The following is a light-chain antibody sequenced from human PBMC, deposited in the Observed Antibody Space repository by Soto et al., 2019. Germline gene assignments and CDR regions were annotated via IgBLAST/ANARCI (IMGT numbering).Light chain of an antibody. CDR2: KAS. CDR1: QSINSW. V-gene: IGKV1-5*03. CDR3: QQYESYPLT. Sequence: DIQMTQSPSTLSASVGDRVTITCRASQSINSWLAWYQQKPGKAPKLLIHKASSLESGVPYRFSGSGSGTALTLTISSLQPDDFATYYCQQYESYPLTFGGGTKVEIK. J-gene: IGKJ4*01.